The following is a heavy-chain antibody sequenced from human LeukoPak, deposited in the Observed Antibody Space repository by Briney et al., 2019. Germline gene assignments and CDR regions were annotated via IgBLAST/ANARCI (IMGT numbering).Heavy chain of an antibody. CDR1: RFTFNTFN. D-gene: IGHD3-9*01. Sequence: GGSLRLSCAASRFTFNTFNMNWVRQAPGKGREWGSSITSGGDYMYYADSVEGRFTTSRDNAKNSLSLQLNSLRVEDTAVYYCARGHYDVLAASYKWTPDYWGQGTLVTVSS. V-gene: IGHV3-21*01. J-gene: IGHJ4*02. CDR2: ITSGGDYM. CDR3: ARGHYDVLAASYKWTPDY.